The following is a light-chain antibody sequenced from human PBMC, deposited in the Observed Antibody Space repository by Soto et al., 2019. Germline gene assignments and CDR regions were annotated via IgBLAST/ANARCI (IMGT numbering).Light chain of an antibody. Sequence: DIQMTQSPSTLSASVGDRVTITCRASQSISTWLAWYQQKPGKAPKVLIYKASTLQVGVPSRFSGSGSGTEFTLTISSLQPDDFATYYCQQYNSYPLTFGQGTQVVIK. CDR3: QQYNSYPLT. V-gene: IGKV1-5*03. CDR1: QSISTW. CDR2: KAS. J-gene: IGKJ1*01.